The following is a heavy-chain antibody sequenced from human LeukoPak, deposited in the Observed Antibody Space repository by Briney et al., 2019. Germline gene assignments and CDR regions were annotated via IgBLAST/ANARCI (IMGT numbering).Heavy chain of an antibody. V-gene: IGHV4-59*01. CDR3: ARYLGSSEFDY. CDR1: GGSFSGYY. D-gene: IGHD6-6*01. J-gene: IGHJ4*02. Sequence: SETLSLTCAVYGGSFSGYYWSWIRQPPGKGLEWIGYIYYSGSTNYNPSLKSRVTISVDTSKNQFSLKLSSVTAADTAVYYCARYLGSSEFDYWGQGTLVTVSS. CDR2: IYYSGST.